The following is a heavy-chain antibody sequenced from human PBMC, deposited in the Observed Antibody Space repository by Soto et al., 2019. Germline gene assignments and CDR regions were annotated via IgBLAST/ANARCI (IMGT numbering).Heavy chain of an antibody. Sequence: ASVKVSCKASGYTFTSYDINWVRQATGQGLEWMGWMNPNSGNTGYAQKFQGRVTMTRNTSISTAYMELSSLRSEDTAVYYCARGWPRFSRGFIAARPFYFDYWGQGTLVTVSS. CDR2: MNPNSGNT. CDR3: ARGWPRFSRGFIAARPFYFDY. CDR1: GYTFTSYD. J-gene: IGHJ4*02. V-gene: IGHV1-8*01. D-gene: IGHD6-6*01.